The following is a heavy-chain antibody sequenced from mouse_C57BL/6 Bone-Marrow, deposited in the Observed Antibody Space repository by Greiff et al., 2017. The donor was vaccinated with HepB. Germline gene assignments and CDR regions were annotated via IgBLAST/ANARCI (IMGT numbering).Heavy chain of an antibody. D-gene: IGHD2-2*01. CDR1: GFTFTDYY. CDR2: IRNKANGYTT. Sequence: EVKLVESGGGLVQPGGSLSLSCAASGFTFTDYYLSWVRQPPGKALEWLGFIRNKANGYTTEYSASVKGRFTISRDNSQSILYLQMNALRAEDSATYYCARYGYGDDGGAWFAYWGQGTLVTVSA. CDR3: ARYGYGDDGGAWFAY. J-gene: IGHJ3*01. V-gene: IGHV7-3*01.